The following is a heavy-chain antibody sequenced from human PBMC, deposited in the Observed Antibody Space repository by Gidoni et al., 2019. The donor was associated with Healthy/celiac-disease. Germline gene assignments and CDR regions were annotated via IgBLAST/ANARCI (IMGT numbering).Heavy chain of an antibody. Sequence: EVQLVESGGGLVQPGGSLRLSCAASGFTFSIYSRNWVRQDPGKGLEGVSYISSSISTIYYADSVKGRFTISRDNAKNSLYLQMNSLRAEDTAVYYCARAFYLGDAFDIWGQGTMVTVSS. CDR3: ARAFYLGDAFDI. J-gene: IGHJ3*02. CDR1: GFTFSIYS. CDR2: ISSSISTI. D-gene: IGHD3-10*01. V-gene: IGHV3-48*01.